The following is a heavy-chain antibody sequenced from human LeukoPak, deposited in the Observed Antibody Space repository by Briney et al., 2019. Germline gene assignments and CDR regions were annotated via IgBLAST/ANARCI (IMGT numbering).Heavy chain of an antibody. V-gene: IGHV3-9*01. J-gene: IGHJ4*02. CDR2: ISWNSGSI. CDR1: GFTFDDYA. CDR3: AKNIATGNRLYYFDY. Sequence: GGSLRLSCAASGFTFDDYAMHCVRQAPGKGLEWVSGISWNSGSIGYADSVKGRFTISRDNAKNSLYLQMNSLRAEDTALYYCAKNIATGNRLYYFDYWGQGTLVTVSS. D-gene: IGHD1-14*01.